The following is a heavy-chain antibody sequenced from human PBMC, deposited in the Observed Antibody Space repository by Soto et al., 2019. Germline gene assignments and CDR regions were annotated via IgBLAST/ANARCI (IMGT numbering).Heavy chain of an antibody. Sequence: ASVKVSCKASGYTFTGYYMHWVRQAPGQGLEWMGWINPNSGGTNYAQKFQGWVTMTRDTSISTAYMELSRLRSDDTAVYYCARGGIGSTFGYFDYWGQGTLVTVSS. V-gene: IGHV1-2*04. D-gene: IGHD3-16*01. J-gene: IGHJ4*02. CDR3: ARGGIGSTFGYFDY. CDR2: INPNSGGT. CDR1: GYTFTGYY.